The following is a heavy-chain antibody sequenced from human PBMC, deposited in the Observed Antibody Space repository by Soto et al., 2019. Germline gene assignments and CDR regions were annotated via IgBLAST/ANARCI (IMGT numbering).Heavy chain of an antibody. D-gene: IGHD3-10*01. CDR3: ARALQGLLGFGESLRG. J-gene: IGHJ4*02. CDR1: GGSFSGYY. V-gene: IGHV4-34*01. Sequence: QVQLQQWGAGLLKPSETLSLTCAVYGGSFSGYYWSWIRQPPGKGLEWIGEINHSGSTNYNPSLKGPVTISVDTSKNQFSLKLSSVTAADTAVYYCARALQGLLGFGESLRGGGQGTLVTVSS. CDR2: INHSGST.